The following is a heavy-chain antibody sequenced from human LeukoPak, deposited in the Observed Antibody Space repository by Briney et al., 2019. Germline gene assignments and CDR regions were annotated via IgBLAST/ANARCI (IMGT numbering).Heavy chain of an antibody. V-gene: IGHV3-30*02. D-gene: IGHD3-10*01. CDR1: GFTFSSYG. Sequence: QAGGSLRLSCAASGFTFSSYGMHWVRQAPGKGLEWVAFIRYDGSDKYYADSVKGRFTISRDSSKNTLYLQMNSLRAEDTAVYYCAKDNYYGLGSYYDYWGQGTLVTVSS. CDR3: AKDNYYGLGSYYDY. CDR2: IRYDGSDK. J-gene: IGHJ4*02.